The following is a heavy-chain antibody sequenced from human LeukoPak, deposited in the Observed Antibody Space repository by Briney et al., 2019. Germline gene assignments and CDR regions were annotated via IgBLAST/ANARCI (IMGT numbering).Heavy chain of an antibody. J-gene: IGHJ4*02. V-gene: IGHV1-18*01. CDR2: ISAYNGNT. Sequence: ASVKVSCKASGYTFTSYGISWVRQAPGQGLEWMGWISAYNGNTNYAQKFQGRVTMTRDTSISTAYMELSRLRSDDTAVYYCARGVYYDDQEVDYWGQGTLVTVSS. D-gene: IGHD3-22*01. CDR1: GYTFTSYG. CDR3: ARGVYYDDQEVDY.